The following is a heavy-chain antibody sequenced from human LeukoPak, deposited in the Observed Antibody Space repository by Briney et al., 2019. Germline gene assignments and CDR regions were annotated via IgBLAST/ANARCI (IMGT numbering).Heavy chain of an antibody. CDR2: IRSKRDGGTT. CDR3: ARDWYYAFDF. Sequence: GGSLRLSCLASGFTFSNTWMNWVRQAPGKGLEWVARIRSKRDGGTTDYAAPVKGRFTISRDDSKKTMYIQMNSLKAEDTAVYYCARDWYYAFDFWGQGTMVTVSS. J-gene: IGHJ3*01. V-gene: IGHV3-15*07. D-gene: IGHD2-21*02. CDR1: GFTFSNTW.